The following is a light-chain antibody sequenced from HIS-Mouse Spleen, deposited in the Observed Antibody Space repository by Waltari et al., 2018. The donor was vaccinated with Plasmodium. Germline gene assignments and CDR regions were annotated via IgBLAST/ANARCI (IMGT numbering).Light chain of an antibody. V-gene: IGKV3-15*01. CDR3: QQYNNWSFT. CDR1: QSVSSN. J-gene: IGKJ3*01. Sequence: EIVMTQSPATLSVSPGARATLSCRASQSVSSNLAWYQQNPGQAPRLLIYGASTRATGSAARFSGSGSGTEFTLTISSLQSEDFAVYYCQQYNNWSFTFGPGTKVDIK. CDR2: GAS.